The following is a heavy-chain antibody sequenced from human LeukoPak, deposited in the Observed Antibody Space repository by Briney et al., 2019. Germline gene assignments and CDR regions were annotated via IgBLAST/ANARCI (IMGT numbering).Heavy chain of an antibody. CDR3: ARVWESSRWGVVVPAAIFDY. J-gene: IGHJ4*02. CDR2: INSDGSST. CDR1: GFTFSSYW. Sequence: GGSLRLSCAASGFTFSSYWMHWVRQAPGKGLVWVSRINSDGSSTSYADSVKGRFTISRDNAKNTLYLQMNSLRAEDTAVYYCARVWESSRWGVVVPAAIFDYWGQGTLVTVSS. D-gene: IGHD2-2*01. V-gene: IGHV3-74*01.